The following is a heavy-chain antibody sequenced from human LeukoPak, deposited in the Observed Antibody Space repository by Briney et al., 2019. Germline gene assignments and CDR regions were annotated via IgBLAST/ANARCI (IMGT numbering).Heavy chain of an antibody. CDR3: ARDGGSYYYFDY. V-gene: IGHV6-1*01. Sequence: SQTLSLTCAISGDSFSSNSAAWNWIRQSPSRGLEWLGRTYFRSKWYNDFAVSVKSRITINADTSKNLFSLQLNSVTPEDTAAYYCARDGGSYYYFDYWGQGILVTVSS. CDR1: GDSFSSNSAA. CDR2: TYFRSKWYN. D-gene: IGHD1-26*01. J-gene: IGHJ4*02.